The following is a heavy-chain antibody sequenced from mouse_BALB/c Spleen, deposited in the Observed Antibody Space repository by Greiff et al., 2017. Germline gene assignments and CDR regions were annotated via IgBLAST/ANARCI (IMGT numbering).Heavy chain of an antibody. J-gene: IGHJ2*01. Sequence: QVQLQQSGAELARPGASVKLSCKASGYTFTSYWMQWVKQRPGQGLEWIGAIYPGDGDTRYTQKFKGKATLTADKSSSTAYMQLSSLASEDSAVYYCAREGDYDSDYWGQGTTLTVSS. CDR2: IYPGDGDT. CDR3: AREGDYDSDY. V-gene: IGHV1-87*01. CDR1: GYTFTSYW. D-gene: IGHD2-4*01.